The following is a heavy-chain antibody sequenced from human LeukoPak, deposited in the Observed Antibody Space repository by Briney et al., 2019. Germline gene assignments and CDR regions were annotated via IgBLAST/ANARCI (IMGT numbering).Heavy chain of an antibody. CDR1: GGSISSYY. J-gene: IGHJ3*02. CDR2: IYYSGST. D-gene: IGHD3-9*01. Sequence: PSETLSLTCTVSGGSISSYYWSWIRQPPGKGLEWIGYIYYSGSTNYNPSLKSRVTISVDTSKNQFSLKLSSVTAADTAVYYCARGLSVRYFDRLSDPPDAFDIWGQGTMVTVSS. CDR3: ARGLSVRYFDRLSDPPDAFDI. V-gene: IGHV4-59*01.